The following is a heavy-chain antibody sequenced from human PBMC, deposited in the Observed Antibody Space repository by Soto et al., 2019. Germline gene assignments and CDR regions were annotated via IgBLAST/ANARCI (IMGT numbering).Heavy chain of an antibody. J-gene: IGHJ4*02. CDR3: AREDINCGGDCFSL. D-gene: IGHD2-21*02. Sequence: GGSLRLSCAASRFTFSSYEMNWVRQAPGRGLEWISYISANGNSIYYADSVRGRFTVSRDSAKNSLYLQMNSLRAEDTAVYYCAREDINCGGDCFSLWGQGTLVTVSS. V-gene: IGHV3-48*03. CDR2: ISANGNSI. CDR1: RFTFSSYE.